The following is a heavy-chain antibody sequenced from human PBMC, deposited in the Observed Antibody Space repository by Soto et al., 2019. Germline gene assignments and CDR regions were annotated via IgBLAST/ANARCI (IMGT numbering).Heavy chain of an antibody. D-gene: IGHD6-6*01. CDR3: ARASSSTYYYGMDV. CDR2: MNPNSGNT. Sequence: GASVKVSCKASGYTFTSYDINWVRQATGQGLEWMGWMNPNSGNTGYAQKFQGRVTMTRNTSISTAYMELSSLRSEDTAVYYCARASSSTYYYGMDVWGQGTTVTVSS. CDR1: GYTFTSYD. J-gene: IGHJ6*02. V-gene: IGHV1-8*01.